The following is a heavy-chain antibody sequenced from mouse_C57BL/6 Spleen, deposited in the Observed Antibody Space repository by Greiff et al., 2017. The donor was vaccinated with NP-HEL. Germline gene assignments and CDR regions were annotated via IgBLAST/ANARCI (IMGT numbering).Heavy chain of an antibody. J-gene: IGHJ2*01. CDR1: GYTFTSYW. CDR2: IDPSDSET. D-gene: IGHD2-9*01. Sequence: QVQLQQPGAELVRPGSSVKLSCKASGYTFTSYWMHWVKQRPIQGLEWIGNIDPSDSETHYNQKFKDKATLTVDKSSSTAYMQLSSLTSEDSAVYYCASAYYGSIDYWGQGTTLTVSS. CDR3: ASAYYGSIDY. V-gene: IGHV1-52*01.